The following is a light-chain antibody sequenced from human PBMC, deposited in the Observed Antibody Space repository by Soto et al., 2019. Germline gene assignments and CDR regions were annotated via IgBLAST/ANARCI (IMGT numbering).Light chain of an antibody. CDR2: DAS. CDR1: QGIAIY. J-gene: IGKJ4*01. CDR3: QQYDHLPPT. V-gene: IGKV1-33*01. Sequence: DIQMTQSPSSLSASVGDRVTITCQASQGIAIYLNWYQRKPGQAPKLLIYDASNLETGVPSRFSGGGSGTDFTFTISSLQAEDLATYYCQQYDHLPPTFGGGTKVEIK.